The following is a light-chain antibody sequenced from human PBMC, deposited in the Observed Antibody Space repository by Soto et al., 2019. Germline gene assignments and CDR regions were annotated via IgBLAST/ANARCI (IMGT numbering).Light chain of an antibody. CDR3: KQYSVSRGLT. J-gene: IGKJ4*01. CDR1: HSVRSN. V-gene: IGKV3-15*01. Sequence: TVMTQSPVTLSLSPRDRATLSCRTSHSVRSNLAWYQQKPGQPPRLLIYAASTRATGIPGRCSGSGSGTEFRLTISTVQSAASAVYYCKQYSVSRGLTFRGGTEVDSK. CDR2: AAS.